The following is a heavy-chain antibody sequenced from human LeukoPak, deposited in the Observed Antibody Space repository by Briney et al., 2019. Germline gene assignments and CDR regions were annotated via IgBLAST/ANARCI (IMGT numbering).Heavy chain of an antibody. J-gene: IGHJ4*02. CDR2: ISGSGDNT. Sequence: GGSLRLSCAASGFTFSSYAMHWVRQAPGRGLEWVSGISGSGDNTYYADSVKGRFTISRDNSKNTLYVQVNSLGTEDTAAYYCAKGSYYDSSGSFYFDYWGQGTLVTVSS. V-gene: IGHV3-23*01. CDR1: GFTFSSYA. D-gene: IGHD3-22*01. CDR3: AKGSYYDSSGSFYFDY.